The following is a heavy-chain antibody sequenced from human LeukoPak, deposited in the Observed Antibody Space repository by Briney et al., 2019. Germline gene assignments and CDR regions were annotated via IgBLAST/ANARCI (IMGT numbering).Heavy chain of an antibody. D-gene: IGHD3-16*02. CDR3: AKDISFGGLIGSYYFDY. V-gene: IGHV3-9*01. CDR1: GFTFDDYA. Sequence: PGRSLRLSCAASGFTFDDYAMHWVRQAPGKGLEWVSDISWNSGSIGYADSVRGRFTISRDNAKNSLYLQMNSLRAEDTALYYFAKDISFGGLIGSYYFDYWGQGTLVTVSS. J-gene: IGHJ4*02. CDR2: ISWNSGSI.